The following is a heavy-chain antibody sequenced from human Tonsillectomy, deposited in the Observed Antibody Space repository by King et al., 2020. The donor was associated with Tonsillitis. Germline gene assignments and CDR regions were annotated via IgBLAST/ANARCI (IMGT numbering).Heavy chain of an antibody. Sequence: QLQESGPGLVKPSETLSLTCTVSGDSMTNHYWSWIRQPPGKGLEWIGYIYYSGSTKYNPSLKSRVTISMDTSKNQFSLRLSSVTAADSAVYYCAREYCNNTSCYFFDYWGQGTLVTVSS. D-gene: IGHD2-2*01. CDR1: GDSMTNHY. V-gene: IGHV4-59*11. CDR3: AREYCNNTSCYFFDY. J-gene: IGHJ4*02. CDR2: IYYSGST.